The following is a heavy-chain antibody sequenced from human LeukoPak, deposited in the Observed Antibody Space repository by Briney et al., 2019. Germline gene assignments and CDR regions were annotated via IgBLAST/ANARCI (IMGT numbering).Heavy chain of an antibody. CDR2: ISVYNGNT. D-gene: IGHD4-17*01. CDR1: GYIFTSYG. Sequence: GASVKVSCKASGYIFTSYGISWVRQAPGQGLEWMGWISVYNGNTSYAQKFQGRVTMTRDMSTSTVYMELSSLRSEDTAVYYCARDADHYGDYGPYFDYWGQGTLVTVSS. CDR3: ARDADHYGDYGPYFDY. V-gene: IGHV1-18*04. J-gene: IGHJ4*02.